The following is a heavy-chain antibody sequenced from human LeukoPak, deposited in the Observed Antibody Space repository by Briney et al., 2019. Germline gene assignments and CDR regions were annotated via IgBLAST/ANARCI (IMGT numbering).Heavy chain of an antibody. J-gene: IGHJ4*02. CDR1: GFTFSSYA. V-gene: IGHV3-23*01. D-gene: IGHD1-26*01. CDR3: AKRKNPNKWALDRYFDY. CDR2: ISGSGGST. Sequence: GGSVRLSCAASGFTFSSYAMSWVRQAPGKGLEGVSAISGSGGSTYYADSVKGRFTISRDNSKNTLYLQMNSLRAEDTAVYYCAKRKNPNKWALDRYFDYWGQGTLVTVSS.